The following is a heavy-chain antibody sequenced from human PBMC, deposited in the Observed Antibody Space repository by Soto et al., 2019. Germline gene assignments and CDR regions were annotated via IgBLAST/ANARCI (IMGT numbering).Heavy chain of an antibody. J-gene: IGHJ4*02. CDR1: GYTFTSYA. D-gene: IGHD3-9*01. CDR3: ARGLTIRYFDWLSSFDY. Sequence: ASVKVSCKASGYTFTSYAMHWVRQAPGQRLEWMGWINAGNGNTKYSQKFQGRVTITRDTSASTAYMELSSLRSEDTAVYYCARGLTIRYFDWLSSFDYWGQGTLVTVSS. CDR2: INAGNGNT. V-gene: IGHV1-3*01.